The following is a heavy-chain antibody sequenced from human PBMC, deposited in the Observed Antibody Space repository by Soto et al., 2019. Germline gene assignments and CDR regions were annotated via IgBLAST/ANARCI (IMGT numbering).Heavy chain of an antibody. V-gene: IGHV3-21*01. Sequence: GGSLRLSCAASGFTFSSYSMNWVRQAPGKGLEWVSSISSSSSYIYYADSVKGRFTISRDNAKNSLYLQMNSLRAEDTAVYYCAKDVGVIQLWSFDYWGQGTLVTVSS. J-gene: IGHJ4*02. CDR1: GFTFSSYS. D-gene: IGHD5-18*01. CDR3: AKDVGVIQLWSFDY. CDR2: ISSSSSYI.